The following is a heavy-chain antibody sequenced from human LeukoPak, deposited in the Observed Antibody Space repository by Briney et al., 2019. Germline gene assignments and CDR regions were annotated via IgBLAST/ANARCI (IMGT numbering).Heavy chain of an antibody. D-gene: IGHD2-15*01. J-gene: IGHJ4*02. CDR3: ARQLGYCSDGSCYFDY. CDR1: GFTFSNYA. Sequence: GGSLRLSCAASGFTFSNYAMSWVRQAPGRGLEWVSAISNNGGSTYDADSMKGRFTISRDNSKNTLHLQMNSLRAEDTAVYHCARQLGYCSDGSCYFDYWGQGTLVTVSS. CDR2: ISNNGGST. V-gene: IGHV3-23*01.